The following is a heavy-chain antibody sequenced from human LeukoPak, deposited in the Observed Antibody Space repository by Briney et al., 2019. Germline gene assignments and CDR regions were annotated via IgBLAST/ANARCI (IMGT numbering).Heavy chain of an antibody. CDR1: GFTFSSYA. J-gene: IGHJ3*02. D-gene: IGHD5-18*01. V-gene: IGHV3-64D*06. CDR3: VKATWIQLWSGAFDI. Sequence: GGSLRLSCSASGFTFSSYAMHWVRQAPGKGLEYVSAISSNGGSTYYADSVKGRFTISRDNSKNTLYLQMSSLSAEDTAVYYCVKATWIQLWSGAFDIWGQGTMVTVSS. CDR2: ISSNGGST.